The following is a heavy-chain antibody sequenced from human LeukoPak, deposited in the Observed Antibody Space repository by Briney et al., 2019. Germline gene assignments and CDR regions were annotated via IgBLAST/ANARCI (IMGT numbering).Heavy chain of an antibody. CDR1: GGSISSSNW. Sequence: PSGTLSLTGAGSGGSISSSNWWSWVRQPPGKWLEWIGSIYYSGSTYYNPSLKSRVTISVDTSKNQFSLKLSSVTAADTAVYYCARSCSSWYYYYYMDVWGKGTTVTVSS. J-gene: IGHJ6*03. CDR3: ARSCSSWYYYYYMDV. CDR2: IYYSGST. D-gene: IGHD6-13*01. V-gene: IGHV4-4*02.